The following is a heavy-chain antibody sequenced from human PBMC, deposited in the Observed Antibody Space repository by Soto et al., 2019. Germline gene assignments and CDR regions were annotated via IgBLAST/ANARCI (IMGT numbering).Heavy chain of an antibody. Sequence: LSLTCTVSGGSIRSYYWRWIRQPPGKGLEWIGYIYYSGSTHCTPSLKSRVTISVTASKNQFSLKLCSVTASDTAVYYCASFGGSGSYPRFDYWGQGTLVTVSS. CDR2: IYYSGST. J-gene: IGHJ4*02. V-gene: IGHV4-59*01. D-gene: IGHD3-10*01. CDR3: ASFGGSGSYPRFDY. CDR1: GGSIRSYY.